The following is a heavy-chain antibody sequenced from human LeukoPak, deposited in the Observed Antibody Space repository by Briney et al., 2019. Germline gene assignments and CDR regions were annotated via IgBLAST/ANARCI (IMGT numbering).Heavy chain of an antibody. CDR1: GFTVSSNY. Sequence: GGSLRLSCAASGFTVSSNYMSWVRQAPGKGLEWVSVIYSGGSTYYADSVKGRFTISRDNSKNTLYLQMNSLRAEDTAVYYCARSRNTMVRGANFDYWGQGTLVTVSS. V-gene: IGHV3-53*01. CDR3: ARSRNTMVRGANFDY. J-gene: IGHJ4*02. CDR2: IYSGGST. D-gene: IGHD3-10*01.